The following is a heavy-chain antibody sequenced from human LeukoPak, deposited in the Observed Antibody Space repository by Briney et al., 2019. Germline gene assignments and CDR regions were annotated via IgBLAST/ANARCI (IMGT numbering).Heavy chain of an antibody. CDR3: ATQVGPYSSSWCPGENY. Sequence: GGPLRLSCAASGFTFSDYYMGWLRQAPGKGLEWVSGFSGTGDITYYADSVKGRFTISRDNSKNTLYLQMNSLRAEDTAVYYCATQVGPYSSSWCPGENYWGQGTLVTVSS. J-gene: IGHJ4*02. V-gene: IGHV3-23*01. CDR2: FSGTGDIT. D-gene: IGHD6-13*01. CDR1: GFTFSDYY.